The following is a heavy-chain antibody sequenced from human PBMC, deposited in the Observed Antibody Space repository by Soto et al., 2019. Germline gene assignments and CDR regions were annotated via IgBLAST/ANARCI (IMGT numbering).Heavy chain of an antibody. CDR1: GFTFSSYG. V-gene: IGHV3-30*18. Sequence: QVQLVESGGGVVQPGRSLRLSCTASGFTFSSYGMHWVRQAPGKGLEWVAVISYDGINKYYADSVKGRFTISRDNFKNTLYLPMNSLRAEDTAVYYCAKIPRGFCGGDSYSENWGQGTLVTVSS. D-gene: IGHD2-21*02. CDR3: AKIPRGFCGGDSYSEN. CDR2: ISYDGINK. J-gene: IGHJ4*02.